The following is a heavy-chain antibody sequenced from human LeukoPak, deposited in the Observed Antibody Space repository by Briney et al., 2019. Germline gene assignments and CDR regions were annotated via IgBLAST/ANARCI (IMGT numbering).Heavy chain of an antibody. V-gene: IGHV1-46*01. Sequence: GASVKVSCKASGYTFTSYYMHWVRQAPGQGLEWMGIINPSGGSTSYAQKFQGRVTMTRDTSTSTVYMELSSLRSEDTAVYYCARDHDYIWGSYRTPEYWGQGTLVTVSS. CDR2: INPSGGST. CDR1: GYTFTSYY. CDR3: ARDHDYIWGSYRTPEY. J-gene: IGHJ4*02. D-gene: IGHD3-16*02.